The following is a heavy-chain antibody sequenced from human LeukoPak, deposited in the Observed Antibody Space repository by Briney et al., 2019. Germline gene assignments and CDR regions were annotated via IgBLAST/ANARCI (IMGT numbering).Heavy chain of an antibody. D-gene: IGHD2-15*01. Sequence: GGSLTLSWAASGFTFSNYSMSWVRHAPGKGLEWVSGISGSGSSIYYADSVKGRFTISRHNSKNTLYLQMNSLKAEDTAVYYCAKDNSPKVYCSGGSCYSDYWGQGTLVTVSS. CDR2: ISGSGSSI. J-gene: IGHJ4*02. CDR3: AKDNSPKVYCSGGSCYSDY. V-gene: IGHV3-23*01. CDR1: GFTFSNYS.